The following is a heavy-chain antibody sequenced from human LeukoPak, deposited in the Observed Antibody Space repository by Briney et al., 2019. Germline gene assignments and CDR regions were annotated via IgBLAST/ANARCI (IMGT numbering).Heavy chain of an antibody. CDR1: GFTFSSYW. Sequence: AGGSLRLSCAASGFTFSSYWMSWVRQAPGKGLEWVANIKQDGSEKYYVDSVKGRFTISRDNSQNTLYLQMNSLRAEDTAVYYCAKDPEKWLQLRLGFSDWGQGTLVTVSS. V-gene: IGHV3-7*03. CDR3: AKDPEKWLQLRLGFSD. CDR2: IKQDGSEK. D-gene: IGHD5-24*01. J-gene: IGHJ4*02.